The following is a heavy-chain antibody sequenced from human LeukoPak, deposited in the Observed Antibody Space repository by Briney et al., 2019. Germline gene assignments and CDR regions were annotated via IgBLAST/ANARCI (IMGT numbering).Heavy chain of an antibody. CDR3: ARSGVVGATSYFDY. Sequence: GESLKISCKGSGYSFSNYWIGWVRQMPGQGLEWMGIIYPGDSDTRYGPSFQGQVTVSADKSISTAYLQWSSLKASDTAMYYCARSGVVGATSYFDYWGQGTLVTVSS. J-gene: IGHJ4*02. CDR1: GYSFSNYW. D-gene: IGHD2-21*01. V-gene: IGHV5-51*01. CDR2: IYPGDSDT.